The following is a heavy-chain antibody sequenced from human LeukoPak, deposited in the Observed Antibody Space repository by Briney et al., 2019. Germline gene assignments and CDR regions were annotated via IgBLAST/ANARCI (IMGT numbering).Heavy chain of an antibody. CDR1: GGSFSGYY. V-gene: IGHV4-34*01. D-gene: IGHD4-17*01. CDR3: AREGPSTTSPIFDY. Sequence: PSETLSLTCAVYGGSFSGYYWSWIRQPPGKGLEWIGEINHSGSTNYNPSHKSRVTISVDTSKNQFSLKLSSVTAADTAVYYCAREGPSTTSPIFDYWGQGTLVTVSS. CDR2: INHSGST. J-gene: IGHJ4*02.